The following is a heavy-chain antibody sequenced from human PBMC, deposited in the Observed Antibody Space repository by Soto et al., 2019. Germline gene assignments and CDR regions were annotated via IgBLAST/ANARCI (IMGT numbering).Heavy chain of an antibody. V-gene: IGHV2-5*02. CDR1: GFSLSTSGVG. CDR3: AYLPCSGGSCYWFSFSGMDV. CDR2: IYWDDDK. D-gene: IGHD2-15*01. J-gene: IGHJ6*02. Sequence: QITLKESGPTLVKPTQTLTLTCTFSGFSLSTSGVGVARIRQPPGKALEWLALIYWDDDKRYRPSLESRLTITKDTSKIQVVLTMTNMYSVDTATYYCAYLPCSGGSCYWFSFSGMDVWGQGTTVTVSS.